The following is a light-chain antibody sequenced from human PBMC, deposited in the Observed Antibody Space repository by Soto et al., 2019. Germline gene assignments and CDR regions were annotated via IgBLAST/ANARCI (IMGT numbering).Light chain of an antibody. J-gene: IGLJ1*01. V-gene: IGLV2-14*03. Sequence: QPVLTQPASVSGSPVQSITISCTGTSSDVGGYNYVSWYQHHPGKAPKLIIYDVSNRPSGVSNRFSGSKSGNTASLTISGLQPEVEADYYCNWYPPSNNRHLVFRTGNQVTVL. CDR2: DVS. CDR3: NWYPPSNNRHLV. CDR1: SSDVGGYNY.